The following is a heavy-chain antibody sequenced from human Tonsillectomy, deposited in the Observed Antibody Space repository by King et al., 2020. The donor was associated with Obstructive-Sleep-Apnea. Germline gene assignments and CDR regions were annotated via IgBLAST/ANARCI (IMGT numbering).Heavy chain of an antibody. CDR3: AREGDIVVVPAANMDV. CDR1: GGSISSSSYY. CDR2: IYYSGST. V-gene: IGHV4-39*07. D-gene: IGHD2-2*01. J-gene: IGHJ6*02. Sequence: LQLQESGPGLVKPSETLSLTCTVSGGSISSSSYYWGWIRQPPGKGLEWIGSIYYSGSTYYNPSLKGRVTISVDTSKNQFSLKLSSLTAADTAGYYLAREGDIVVVPAANMDVWGQGTTVTVSS.